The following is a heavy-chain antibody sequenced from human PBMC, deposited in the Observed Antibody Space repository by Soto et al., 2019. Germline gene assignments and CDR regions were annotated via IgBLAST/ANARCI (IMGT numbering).Heavy chain of an antibody. V-gene: IGHV3-23*01. CDR3: ARGPGYYFDY. CDR1: EFTFSNYA. Sequence: PGGSLRLSCAASEFTFSNYAMSWVRQAPGKGLEWVSAISYGGGTTYYADSVKGRFTISRDNSKNTLYLQMGSLRAEDMAVYYCARGPGYYFDYWGQGTLVTVSS. CDR2: ISYGGGTT. J-gene: IGHJ4*02.